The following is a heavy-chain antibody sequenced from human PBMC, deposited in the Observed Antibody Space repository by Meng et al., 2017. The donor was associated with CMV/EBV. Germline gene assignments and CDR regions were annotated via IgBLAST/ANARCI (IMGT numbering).Heavy chain of an antibody. CDR3: ARDGAAAGYYYYYGMDV. D-gene: IGHD6-13*01. V-gene: IGHV3-21*01. J-gene: IGHJ6*02. Sequence: GESLKISCAASGFTFSSYSTNWVRQAPGKGLEWVSSISSSSSYIYYADSVKGRFTISRDNAKNSLYLQMNSLRAEDTAVYYCARDGAAAGYYYYYGMDVWGPGTTVT. CDR1: GFTFSSYS. CDR2: ISSSSSYI.